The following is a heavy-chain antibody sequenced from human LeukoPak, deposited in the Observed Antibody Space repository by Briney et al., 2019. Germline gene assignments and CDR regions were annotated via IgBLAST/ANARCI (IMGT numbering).Heavy chain of an antibody. D-gene: IGHD1-26*01. CDR1: GFTFSSYA. Sequence: RGSLRLSCAASGFTFSSYAMSWVRQAPGKGLEWVSAISGSGGSTYYADSVKGRFTISRDNSKNTLYLQMNSLRAEDTAVYYCAKGGSGSYSGDFDYWGQGTLVTVSS. CDR3: AKGGSGSYSGDFDY. J-gene: IGHJ4*02. V-gene: IGHV3-23*01. CDR2: ISGSGGST.